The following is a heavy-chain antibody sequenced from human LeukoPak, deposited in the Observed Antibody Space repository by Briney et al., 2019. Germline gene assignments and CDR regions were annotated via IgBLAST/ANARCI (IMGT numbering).Heavy chain of an antibody. CDR1: GVSFSGYY. Sequence: PSETLSLTCAVYGVSFSGYYWSWLRQPPGKGLEWIGEINHSGSTNYNPSLKSRVTISVDTSKNQFSLKLSSVTAADTAVYYCARGYSSSSLLLSLVFDYWGQGTLVTVSS. CDR3: ARGYSSSSLLLSLVFDY. J-gene: IGHJ4*02. CDR2: INHSGST. V-gene: IGHV4-34*01. D-gene: IGHD6-6*01.